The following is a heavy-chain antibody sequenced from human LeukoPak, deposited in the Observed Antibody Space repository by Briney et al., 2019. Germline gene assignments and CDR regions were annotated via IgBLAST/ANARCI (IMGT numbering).Heavy chain of an antibody. CDR3: AGDYAGYEGWFDP. CDR1: GGSISGSNYY. V-gene: IGHV4-39*01. D-gene: IGHD4-17*01. Sequence: SETLSLTCTVSGGSISGSNYYWGWLRQSPGKGLEWLGTVHIRGSTYYNPSLKSRATISIDTSRNQFSLKLTSVTAADTAVYYCAGDYAGYEGWFDPWGQGMLVTVSS. J-gene: IGHJ5*02. CDR2: VHIRGST.